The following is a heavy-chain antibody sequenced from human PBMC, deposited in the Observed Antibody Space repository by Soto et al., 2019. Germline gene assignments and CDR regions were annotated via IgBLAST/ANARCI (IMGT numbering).Heavy chain of an antibody. J-gene: IGHJ4*02. CDR1: GFTFSSYA. CDR3: ARDASYYYDSSGYWDY. Sequence: QVQLVESGGGVVQPGRSLRLSFAASGFTFSSYAMHWVRQAPGKGLEWVAVISYDGSNKYYADSVKGRFTISRDNSKNTLYLQMNSLRAEDTAVYYCARDASYYYDSSGYWDYWGQGTLVTVSS. D-gene: IGHD3-22*01. CDR2: ISYDGSNK. V-gene: IGHV3-30-3*01.